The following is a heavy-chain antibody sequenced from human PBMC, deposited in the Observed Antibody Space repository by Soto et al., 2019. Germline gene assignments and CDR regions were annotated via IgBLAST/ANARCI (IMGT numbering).Heavy chain of an antibody. CDR3: ARDYHDRSTYPFDS. CDR2: TYYSGTT. CDR1: GYSISSNNW. V-gene: IGHV4-28*03. D-gene: IGHD3-22*01. J-gene: IGHJ5*01. Sequence: SETLSLTCAVSGYSISSNNWWGWIRQPPGKGLEWIGYTYYSGTTSYNPSLKSRVTISVSMSKNQFSLKLSSVTAADTAVYYCARDYHDRSTYPFDSWGQGTLVTVSS.